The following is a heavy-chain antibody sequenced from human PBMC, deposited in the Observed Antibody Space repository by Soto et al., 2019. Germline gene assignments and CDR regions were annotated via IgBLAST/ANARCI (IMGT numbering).Heavy chain of an antibody. V-gene: IGHV4-34*01. Sequence: SETLSLTCAVYGGSFSGYYWSWIRQPPGTGLEWIGEINHSGGTNYNPSLKSRVTISVDTSKNQFSLKLSSVTAADTAVYYCAGLGYCSGGSCYDLRSLKEPFDYWGQGTLVTAPQ. J-gene: IGHJ4*02. CDR1: GGSFSGYY. CDR3: AGLGYCSGGSCYDLRSLKEPFDY. D-gene: IGHD2-15*01. CDR2: INHSGGT.